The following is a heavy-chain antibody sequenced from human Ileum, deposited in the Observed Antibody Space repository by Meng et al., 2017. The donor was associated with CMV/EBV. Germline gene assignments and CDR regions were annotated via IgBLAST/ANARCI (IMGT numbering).Heavy chain of an antibody. CDR1: LTHCGVC. V-gene: IGHV2-5*04. CDR3: ARRPSSYYNDTGYYFADS. D-gene: IGHD3-22*01. J-gene: IGHJ4*02. CDR2: ISCYDDT. Sequence: LTHCGVCVAWFRQPPGKPLECLALISCYDDTRYSPSLKNTLTLTKDTSKNPVLLIMTNMDPVDTGTYYCARRPSSYYNDTGYYFADSWGQGTLVTVSS.